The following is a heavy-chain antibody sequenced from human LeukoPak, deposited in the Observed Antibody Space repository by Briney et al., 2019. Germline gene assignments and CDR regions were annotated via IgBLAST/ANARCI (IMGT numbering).Heavy chain of an antibody. D-gene: IGHD4-11*01. CDR3: ARLQGYFDY. CDR2: IYHSGST. V-gene: IGHV4-38-2*01. J-gene: IGHJ4*02. CDR1: GYSISSGYY. Sequence: PSETLSLTCAVSGYSISSGYYWGWIRQPPGKGLEWIGSIYHSGSTYYNPSLKSRVTISVDTSKNQFSLKLSSVTAADAAVYYCARLQGYFDYWGQGTLVTVSS.